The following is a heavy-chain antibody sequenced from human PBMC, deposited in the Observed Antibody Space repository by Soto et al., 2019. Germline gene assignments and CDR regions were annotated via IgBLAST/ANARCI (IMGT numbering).Heavy chain of an antibody. CDR2: ISYDGSNK. J-gene: IGHJ4*02. CDR1: GFTFSSYG. Sequence: GGSLRLSCAASGFTFSSYGMHWVRQAPGKGLEWVAVISYDGSNKYYADSVKGRFTISRDNSKNTLYLQMNSLRAEDTAVYYCAKHLHYGDFHYFDYWGQGTLVTVSS. CDR3: AKHLHYGDFHYFDY. D-gene: IGHD4-17*01. V-gene: IGHV3-30*18.